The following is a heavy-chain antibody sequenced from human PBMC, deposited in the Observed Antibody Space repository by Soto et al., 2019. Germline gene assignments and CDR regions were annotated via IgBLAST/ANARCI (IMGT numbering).Heavy chain of an antibody. D-gene: IGHD3-3*01. CDR1: GFTFSSYA. V-gene: IGHV3-23*01. CDR3: AKDLSPDYDFWSDY. CDR2: ISGSGGST. Sequence: EVQLLESGGGLVQPGGSLRLSCAASGFTFSSYAMTWVRQAPGKGLEWVSAISGSGGSTYYADSVKGRFTISRDNSKNKLYLQMNSLRDEDTAVYYCAKDLSPDYDFWSDYWGQGTLVTVSS. J-gene: IGHJ4*02.